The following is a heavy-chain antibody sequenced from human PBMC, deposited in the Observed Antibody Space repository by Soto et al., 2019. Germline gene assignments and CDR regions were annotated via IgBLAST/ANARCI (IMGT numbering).Heavy chain of an antibody. CDR3: ARDDSSGYYYGYYYYGMDV. CDR1: GGTFSSYA. Sequence: AASVKVSCKASGGTFSSYAISWVRQAPGQGLEWMGGIIPIFGTANYAQKFQGRVTITADKSTSTAYMELSSLRSEDTAVYYCARDDSSGYYYGYYYYGMDVWGQGTTVTVSS. V-gene: IGHV1-69*06. CDR2: IIPIFGTA. D-gene: IGHD3-22*01. J-gene: IGHJ6*02.